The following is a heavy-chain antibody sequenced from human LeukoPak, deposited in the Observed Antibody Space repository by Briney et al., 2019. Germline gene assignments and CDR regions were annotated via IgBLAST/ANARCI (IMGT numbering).Heavy chain of an antibody. CDR1: GFTFSSHA. CDR2: ISHDGSES. V-gene: IGHV3-30-3*01. Sequence: GGSLRLSCAASGFTFSSHAMVWVRQAPGKGLEWVSFISHDGSESFHTESVKGRFTISRDNFKNTVDLQVSGLKEEDTAVYYCARDPVWGYYYDSSGSYFDYWGQGTLVTVSS. J-gene: IGHJ4*02. D-gene: IGHD3-22*01. CDR3: ARDPVWGYYYDSSGSYFDY.